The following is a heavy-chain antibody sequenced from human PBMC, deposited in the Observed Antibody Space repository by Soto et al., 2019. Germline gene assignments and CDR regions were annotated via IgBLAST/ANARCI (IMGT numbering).Heavy chain of an antibody. CDR1: GASISSSGYY. CDR2: AHYSGST. CDR3: ATWQPYRGGFDL. V-gene: IGHV4-31*03. Sequence: QVQLQESGPGLVKPSQTLFLTCNVSGASISSSGYYWSWTRQHPGKGLEWIGYAHYSGSTSYNPSLQSRVTISIDTSKNQFSLKLSSVTAADTAVYYCATWQPYRGGFDLWGQGTLVTVSS. J-gene: IGHJ5*02. D-gene: IGHD3-10*01.